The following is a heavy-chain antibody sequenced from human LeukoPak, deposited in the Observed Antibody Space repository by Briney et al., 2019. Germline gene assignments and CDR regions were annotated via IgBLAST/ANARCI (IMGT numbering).Heavy chain of an antibody. Sequence: GGSLRLSCAASGFAFNTYSMDWVRQAPGKGLEGVAYISSTSGVIYYSDSVRGRFTISRDNAHKSLYLQMNRLRDEDTAGYYIARLRPRSVDSELGRRPASRHYGGRGPLVTVSS. D-gene: IGHD1-14*01. CDR2: ISSTSGVI. CDR1: GFAFNTYS. V-gene: IGHV3-48*02. CDR3: ARLRPRSVDSELGRRPASRHY. J-gene: IGHJ4*02.